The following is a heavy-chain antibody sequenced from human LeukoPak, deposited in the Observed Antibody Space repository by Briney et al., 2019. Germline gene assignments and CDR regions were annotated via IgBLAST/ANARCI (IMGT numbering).Heavy chain of an antibody. J-gene: IGHJ3*02. CDR2: IKQDGSEK. D-gene: IGHD3-22*01. CDR1: GFTFSSYW. V-gene: IGHV3-7*01. Sequence: GGSLRLSCAASGFTFSSYWMSWVRQAPGKGLEWAANIKQDGSEKYYVDSVKGRFTISRDNAKNSLYLQMNSLRAEDTAVYYCARDTFFGSSGYSAFDIWGQGTMVTVSS. CDR3: ARDTFFGSSGYSAFDI.